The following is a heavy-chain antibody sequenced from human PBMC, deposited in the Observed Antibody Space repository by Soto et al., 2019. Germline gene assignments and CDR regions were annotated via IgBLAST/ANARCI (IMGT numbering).Heavy chain of an antibody. Sequence: GASVKVSCKASGYTFTSYDMKWVRQATGQGLEYLGWMNPNSGNTGYVQKFQGRVTMTWDSSITTAYMELSSLRSEDTAVYFCARGVKYGAYSRWFDPWGQGTLVTVSS. V-gene: IGHV1-8*01. CDR2: MNPNSGNT. D-gene: IGHD4-17*01. J-gene: IGHJ5*02. CDR1: GYTFTSYD. CDR3: ARGVKYGAYSRWFDP.